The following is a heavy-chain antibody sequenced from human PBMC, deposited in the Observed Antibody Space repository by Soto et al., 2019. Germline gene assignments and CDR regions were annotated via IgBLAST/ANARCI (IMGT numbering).Heavy chain of an antibody. CDR2: INHSGST. CDR3: ATAGIDYDILTGYYLGGYYFDY. CDR1: GGSFSGYY. V-gene: IGHV4-34*01. J-gene: IGHJ4*02. Sequence: PSETLSLTCAVYGGSFSGYYWSWIRQPPGKGLEWIGEINHSGSTNYNPSLKSRVTISVDTSKNQFSLKLSSVTAADTAVYYCATAGIDYDILTGYYLGGYYFDYWGQGTLVPSPQ. D-gene: IGHD3-9*01.